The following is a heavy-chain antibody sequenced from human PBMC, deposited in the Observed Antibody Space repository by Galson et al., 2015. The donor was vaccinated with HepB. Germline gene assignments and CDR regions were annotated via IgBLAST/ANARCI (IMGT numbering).Heavy chain of an antibody. Sequence: SETLSLTCTVSGGSVSSGSYYWSWIRQPPGKGLEWIGYIYYSGSTNYNPSLKSRVTISVDTSKNQFSLKLSSVTAADTAVYYCARDRMVRGVTRGYYYYYGMDVWGQGTTVTVSS. V-gene: IGHV4-61*01. J-gene: IGHJ6*02. CDR1: GGSVSSGSYY. D-gene: IGHD3-10*01. CDR2: IYYSGST. CDR3: ARDRMVRGVTRGYYYYYGMDV.